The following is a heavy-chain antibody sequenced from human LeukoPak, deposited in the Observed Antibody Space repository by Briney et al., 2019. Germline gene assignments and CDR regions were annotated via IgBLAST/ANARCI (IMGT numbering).Heavy chain of an antibody. CDR2: INPSGGST. CDR1: GYTFTSYY. D-gene: IGHD6-13*01. J-gene: IGHJ4*02. Sequence: ASVKVSCKASGYTFTSYYMHWVRQAPGQGLEWMGIINPSGGSTSYAQKFQGRVTMTRDMSTSTDYMELSSLRSEDTAVYYCATVGASAGAPFDYWGQGTLVTVSS. CDR3: ATVGASAGAPFDY. V-gene: IGHV1-46*01.